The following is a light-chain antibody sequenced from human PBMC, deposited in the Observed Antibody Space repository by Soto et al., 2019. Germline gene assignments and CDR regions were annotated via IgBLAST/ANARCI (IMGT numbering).Light chain of an antibody. V-gene: IGLV1-44*01. CDR2: SNN. CDR1: SSNIGSNY. Sequence: QSVLTQPPSASGTPGQRVTISCSGSSSNIGSNYVYWYQQLPGTAPKLLIYSNNQRPSGVPDRFSGSKSGISASLAISGLQPEDEADYCCAAWDDSLNEYVFGDGTKVTAL. CDR3: AAWDDSLNEYV. J-gene: IGLJ1*01.